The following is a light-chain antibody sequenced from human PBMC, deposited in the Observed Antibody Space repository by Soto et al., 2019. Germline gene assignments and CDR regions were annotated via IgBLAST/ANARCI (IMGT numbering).Light chain of an antibody. CDR3: CSYAGSSTYV. V-gene: IGLV2-23*01. J-gene: IGLJ1*01. Sequence: QSALTQPASVSGSPGQSITISCTGTINDVGSYNLVSWYQQHPGKAPKLMIYEDNKRPSGVSNRFSGSKSSYTASLTISGLQAEDEADYYCCSYAGSSTYVFGPGTKVTVL. CDR2: EDN. CDR1: INDVGSYNL.